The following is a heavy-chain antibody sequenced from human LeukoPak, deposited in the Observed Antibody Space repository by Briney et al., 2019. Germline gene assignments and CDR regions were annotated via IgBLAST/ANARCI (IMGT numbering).Heavy chain of an antibody. D-gene: IGHD1-7*01. Sequence: GSLRLSCAASGFTFSSYSMNWVRQAPGEGLEWVSAISVSGGSTYYADSVKGRFTISRDNSKNTLYLQMNSLRAEDTAVYYCAKAEAPGTTYSGAFDIWGQGTMVTVSS. CDR3: AKAEAPGTTYSGAFDI. V-gene: IGHV3-23*01. CDR2: ISVSGGST. J-gene: IGHJ3*02. CDR1: GFTFSSYS.